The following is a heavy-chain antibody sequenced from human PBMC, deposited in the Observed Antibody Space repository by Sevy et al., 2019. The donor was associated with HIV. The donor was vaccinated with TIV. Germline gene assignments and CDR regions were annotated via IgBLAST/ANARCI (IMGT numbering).Heavy chain of an antibody. CDR3: TRGRGGSSSSMDYYYYYGMDV. Sequence: GGSLRLSCAASGFTFSGSAMHWVRQASGKGLEWVGRIRSKANSYATAYAASVKGRFTISRDDSKNTAYLQMNSLKTEATAVYYCTRGRGGSSSSMDYYYYYGMDVWGQGTTVTVSS. CDR2: IRSKANSYAT. J-gene: IGHJ6*02. V-gene: IGHV3-73*01. D-gene: IGHD6-6*01. CDR1: GFTFSGSA.